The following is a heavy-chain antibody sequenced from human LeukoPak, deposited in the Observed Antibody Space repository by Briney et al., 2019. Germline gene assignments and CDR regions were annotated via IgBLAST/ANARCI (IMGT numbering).Heavy chain of an antibody. J-gene: IGHJ4*02. V-gene: IGHV3-48*03. CDR3: ARETRGAFDY. CDR2: IKNGGSTI. D-gene: IGHD4/OR15-4a*01. CDR1: GFTFSSYQ. Sequence: GGSLRLSCAASGFTFSSYQMHWVRQAPGKGLEWVSYIKNGGSTIFYADSVEGRFTISRDDAKKSLYLQMNTLRAEDTAIYYCARETRGAFDYWGQGTLVTVSS.